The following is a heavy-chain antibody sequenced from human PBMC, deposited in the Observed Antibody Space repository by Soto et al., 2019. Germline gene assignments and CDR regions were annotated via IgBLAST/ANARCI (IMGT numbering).Heavy chain of an antibody. D-gene: IGHD5-18*01. J-gene: IGHJ5*02. CDR3: ARDGYTAGDL. Sequence: QVQLQESGPGLVKPSETLSLTYTVSGASFTCCSWSWIRQPAGKGLEWIGRFYSTESSIYNPNLTSRVTISVDTSKNELSLKVASVTAADTAVYYCARDGYTAGDLWGQGTLVTVSS. CDR1: GASFTCCS. V-gene: IGHV4-4*07. CDR2: FYSTESS.